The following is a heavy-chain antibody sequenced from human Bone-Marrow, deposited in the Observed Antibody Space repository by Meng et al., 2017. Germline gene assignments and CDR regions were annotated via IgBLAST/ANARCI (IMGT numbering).Heavy chain of an antibody. Sequence: SETLSLTCTVSGYSISSGYYWGWIRPPPGKGLEWIGSIYHSGSTYYNPSLKSRVTISVDTSKNQFSLKLSSVTAADTAVYYCARDRSSYDSSGYYYGWFDPWGQGTLVTVSS. V-gene: IGHV4-38-2*02. CDR1: GYSISSGYY. CDR3: ARDRSSYDSSGYYYGWFDP. CDR2: IYHSGST. J-gene: IGHJ5*02. D-gene: IGHD3-22*01.